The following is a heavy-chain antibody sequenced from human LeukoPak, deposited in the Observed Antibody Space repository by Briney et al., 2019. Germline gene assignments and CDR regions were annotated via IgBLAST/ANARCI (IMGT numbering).Heavy chain of an antibody. Sequence: ASVKVSYKASGYTFTGYYMHWVQQAPGQGLEWMGWINPNSGGTNYAQKFQGRVTMTRDTSISTAYMELSRLRSDDTAVYYCAKCNSNSSKYYFDYWGQGTLVTVSS. CDR1: GYTFTGYY. J-gene: IGHJ4*02. V-gene: IGHV1-2*02. CDR2: INPNSGGT. D-gene: IGHD4-11*01. CDR3: AKCNSNSSKYYFDY.